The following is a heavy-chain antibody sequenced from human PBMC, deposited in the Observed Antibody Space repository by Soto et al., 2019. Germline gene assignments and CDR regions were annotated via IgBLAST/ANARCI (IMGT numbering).Heavy chain of an antibody. CDR3: ARVRYYDSSGYPEPFDY. Sequence: PGGSLRLSCAASGFTFSSYSMNWVRQAPGKGLEWVSSISSSSSYIYYADSVKGRFTISRDNAKNSLYLQMNSLRAEDTAVYYCARVRYYDSSGYPEPFDYWGQGTLVTVSS. CDR1: GFTFSSYS. V-gene: IGHV3-21*01. D-gene: IGHD3-22*01. CDR2: ISSSSSYI. J-gene: IGHJ4*02.